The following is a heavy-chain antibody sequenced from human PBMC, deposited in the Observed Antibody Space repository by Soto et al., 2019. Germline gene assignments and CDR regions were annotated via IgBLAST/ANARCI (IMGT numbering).Heavy chain of an antibody. CDR3: ATLWIGESPY. V-gene: IGHV4-39*01. J-gene: IGHJ4*02. CDR2: IYYSGTT. Sequence: QLQLQESGPGLVKPSETLSLTCTVSGGSISSSSYYWGWIRQPPGKGLEWIGSIYYSGTTYYNPSLKSRLTISEDTSNNTLSLKLSSVTAADTAVYYCATLWIGESPYWGQGTLVTVSS. D-gene: IGHD3-10*01. CDR1: GGSISSSSYY.